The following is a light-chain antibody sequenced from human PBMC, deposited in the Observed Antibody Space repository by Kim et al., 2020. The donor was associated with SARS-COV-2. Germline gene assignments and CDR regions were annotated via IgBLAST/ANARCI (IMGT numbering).Light chain of an antibody. J-gene: IGKJ4*01. Sequence: PGERATLSCRASQSIGNYLAWYQQRPGQAPRLLIYGASSRAAGIPDRFSGSGSGTDFTLTISRLAPEDFAVYYCQQFAGSPLTFGGGTKVDIK. CDR3: QQFAGSPLT. V-gene: IGKV3-20*01. CDR1: QSIGNY. CDR2: GAS.